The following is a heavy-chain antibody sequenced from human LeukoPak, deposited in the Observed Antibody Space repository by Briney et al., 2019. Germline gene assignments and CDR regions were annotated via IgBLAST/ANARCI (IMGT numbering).Heavy chain of an antibody. J-gene: IGHJ4*02. CDR1: GFTFSSYA. V-gene: IGHV3-23*01. CDR3: AKDRQRDIYCSGGSCYLYYFDY. Sequence: PGGSLRLSCAASGFTFSSYAMSWVRQAPGKGLEWVSSISGSGGSTYYADSVKGRFTISRDNSKNTLYLQMNSLRAEDTAVYYCAKDRQRDIYCSGGSCYLYYFDYWGQGTLVTVSS. CDR2: ISGSGGST. D-gene: IGHD2-15*01.